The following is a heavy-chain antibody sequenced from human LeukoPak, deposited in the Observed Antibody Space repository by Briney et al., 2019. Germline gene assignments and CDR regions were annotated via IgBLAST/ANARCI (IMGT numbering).Heavy chain of an antibody. D-gene: IGHD4-17*01. CDR3: ARGRLGRYGEPDY. J-gene: IGHJ4*02. Sequence: GAPVKVSCKASGYTFINYDINWVRQATGQGLEWMGWMNPNSGKSDYAQKFQGRVTMTRDTSVNTAYMDLSSLTSEDTAVYYCARGRLGRYGEPDYWGQGTLVTVSS. V-gene: IGHV1-8*01. CDR1: GYTFINYD. CDR2: MNPNSGKS.